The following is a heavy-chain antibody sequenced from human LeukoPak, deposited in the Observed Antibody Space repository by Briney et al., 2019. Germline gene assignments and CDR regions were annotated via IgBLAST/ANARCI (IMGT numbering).Heavy chain of an antibody. Sequence: SETLSLTCTVSGFSISSGYYWGWIRRPPGEGLEWIRSNYHSRSNYYNPSLKSRVTMSVDTTKNQSSLRMLSLTAAAAAAYYYARVIDYTDVWGKGTTDTV. J-gene: IGHJ6*03. D-gene: IGHD1-26*01. CDR1: GFSISSGYY. CDR3: ARVIDYTDV. CDR2: NYHSRSN. V-gene: IGHV4-38-2*02.